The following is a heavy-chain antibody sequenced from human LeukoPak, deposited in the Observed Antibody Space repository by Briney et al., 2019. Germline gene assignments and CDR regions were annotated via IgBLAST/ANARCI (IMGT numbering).Heavy chain of an antibody. V-gene: IGHV1-18*01. D-gene: IGHD3-16*01. CDR3: ARATGTWGHDGFDI. CDR2: ISGDSSNT. CDR1: GGTFGSYA. J-gene: IGHJ3*02. Sequence: ASVKVSCKASGGTFGSYAISWVRQAPGQGLEWMGWISGDSSNTNYAQRLQGRVTMTTDTSTTTAYMELRSLRSDDTAVYYCARATGTWGHDGFDIWGQGTMVTVSS.